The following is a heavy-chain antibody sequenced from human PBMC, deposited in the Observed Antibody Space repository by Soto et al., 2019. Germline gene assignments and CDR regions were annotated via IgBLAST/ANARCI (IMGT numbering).Heavy chain of an antibody. CDR2: THHSGST. V-gene: IGHV4-34*01. Sequence: QAQLQQWGTGLLKPSETLSLTCAVYGGSLSGNYWGWIRQPPGKGLEWIGETHHSGSTAYNPSLKSLVTISVDTSRNQFSLKLNSVTAADTAVYYCARTTAAIHLNYWSQGTLVTVSS. CDR1: GGSLSGNY. J-gene: IGHJ4*02. CDR3: ARTTAAIHLNY. D-gene: IGHD2-21*02.